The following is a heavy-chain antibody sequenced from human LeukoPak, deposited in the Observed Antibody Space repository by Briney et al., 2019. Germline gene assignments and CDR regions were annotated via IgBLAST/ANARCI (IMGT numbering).Heavy chain of an antibody. CDR1: GITFSRYW. CDR2: IKQDGGEK. J-gene: IGHJ4*02. Sequence: GGSLRLSCADSGITFSRYWMSWVRPAPGKGLEWVANIKQDGGEKYYVDSVRGRFAISRDNAKNSLYLQMNSLRVEDTAVYYCARDGRPLDYWGQGTLVTVSS. V-gene: IGHV3-7*03. CDR3: ARDGRPLDY.